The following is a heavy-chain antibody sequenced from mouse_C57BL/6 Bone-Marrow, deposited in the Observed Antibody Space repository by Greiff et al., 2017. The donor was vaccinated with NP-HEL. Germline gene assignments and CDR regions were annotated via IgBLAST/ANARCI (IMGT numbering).Heavy chain of an antibody. CDR1: GYTFTSSG. V-gene: IGHV1-81*01. CDR2: IYPRSGNT. CDR3: AGYSNFAY. D-gene: IGHD2-5*01. Sequence: VKLVESGAELARPGASVKLSCKASGYTFTSSGISWVKQRTGQGLEWIGEIYPRSGNTYYNEKFKGKATLTADKSSSTAYMELRSLTSEDSAVYFCAGYSNFAYWGQGTLVTVSA. J-gene: IGHJ3*01.